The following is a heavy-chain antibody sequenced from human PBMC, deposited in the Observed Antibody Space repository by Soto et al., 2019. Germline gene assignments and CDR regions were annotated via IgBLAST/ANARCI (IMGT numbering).Heavy chain of an antibody. CDR1: GGSFSGYY. CDR3: ASSIRYYYGMDV. V-gene: IGHV4-34*01. CDR2: INHSGST. J-gene: IGHJ6*02. Sequence: SETLSLTCAVYGGSFSGYYWILIRQPTGKGLEWIGEINHSGSTNYNPSLKSRVTISVDTSKNQFSLKLSSVTAADTAVYYCASSIRYYYGMDVWGQGTTVTVSS.